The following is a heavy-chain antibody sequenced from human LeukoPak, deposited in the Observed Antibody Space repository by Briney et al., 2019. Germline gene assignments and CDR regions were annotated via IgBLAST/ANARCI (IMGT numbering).Heavy chain of an antibody. Sequence: GGSLRLSCAASGFTFSGSAMHWVRQASGKGLKWVGRIRSKANSYATAYAASVKGRFTISRDDSKNTAYLQMNSLKTEDTAVYYCTRHSSSWFHNWFDPWGQGTLVTVSS. D-gene: IGHD6-13*01. J-gene: IGHJ5*02. CDR2: IRSKANSYAT. CDR1: GFTFSGSA. CDR3: TRHSSSWFHNWFDP. V-gene: IGHV3-73*01.